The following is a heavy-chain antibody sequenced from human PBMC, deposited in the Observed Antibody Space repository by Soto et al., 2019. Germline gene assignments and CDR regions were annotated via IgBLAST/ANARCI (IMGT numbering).Heavy chain of an antibody. CDR1: GFTFSSYE. V-gene: IGHV3-48*03. CDR2: ISSSGSTI. Sequence: PGGSLRLSCAASGFTFSSYEMNWVRQAPGKGLEWVSYISSSGSTIYYADSVKGRFTISRDNAKNSLYLQVNSLRAEDTAVYYCARDIGYCSGGSCYRWFDPWGQGTLVTVSS. D-gene: IGHD2-15*01. CDR3: ARDIGYCSGGSCYRWFDP. J-gene: IGHJ5*02.